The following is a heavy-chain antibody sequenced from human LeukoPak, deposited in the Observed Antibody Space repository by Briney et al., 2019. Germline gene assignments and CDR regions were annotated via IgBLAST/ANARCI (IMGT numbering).Heavy chain of an antibody. J-gene: IGHJ4*02. CDR1: GGSISNYY. V-gene: IGHV4-59*01. CDR2: IYYSGNT. CDR3: ARPTGSGWYYFDY. D-gene: IGHD6-19*01. Sequence: PSETLSLTCTVSGGSISNYYWSWIRQPPGKGLEWIGYIYYSGNTNYNPSLKSRVTISVDASKNQFSLRLSSVTAADTAVYYCARPTGSGWYYFDYWGQGTLVTISS.